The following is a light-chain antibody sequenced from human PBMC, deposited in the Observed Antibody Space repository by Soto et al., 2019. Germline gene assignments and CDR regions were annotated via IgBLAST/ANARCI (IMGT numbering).Light chain of an antibody. CDR2: GVS. Sequence: ELVLTQSPVALSLSSGERATLSCRASQSVSSTLLTWYQQKPGQAPRLLIYGVSSRATGIPDRFSGSGSGTEFTLTISSLQSEDFAVYYCQQYNYWPPITFGQGTRLEIK. J-gene: IGKJ5*01. CDR1: QSVSST. CDR3: QQYNYWPPIT. V-gene: IGKV3D-15*01.